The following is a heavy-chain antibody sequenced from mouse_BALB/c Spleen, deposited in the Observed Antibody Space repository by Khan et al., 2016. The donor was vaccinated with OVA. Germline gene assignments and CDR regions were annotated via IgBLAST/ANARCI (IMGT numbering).Heavy chain of an antibody. CDR3: ARPPITTVVATSYWFFDV. CDR1: GFTFSSYA. D-gene: IGHD1-1*01. V-gene: IGHV5-9-3*01. J-gene: IGHJ1*01. CDR2: ISSGDTYT. Sequence: DVHLVESGGGLVKPGGSLKLSCAASGFTFSSYAMSWVRQTPEKRLEWVATISSGDTYTYYPDSVKGRFTISRDNAKNTLYLQMSSLRSEDTAMYYCARPPITTVVATSYWFFDVWGAGTTVTVST.